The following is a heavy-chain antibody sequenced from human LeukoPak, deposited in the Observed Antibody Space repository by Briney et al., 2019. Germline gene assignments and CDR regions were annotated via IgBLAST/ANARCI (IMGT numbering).Heavy chain of an antibody. D-gene: IGHD2-21*02. CDR3: ARDCGGDCYSGAFDI. CDR1: GGSISSSSYY. CDR2: IYYSGST. V-gene: IGHV4-30-4*08. Sequence: SETLSLTCTVSGGSISSSSYYWGWIRQPPGKGLEWIGYIYYSGSTYYNPSLKSRVTISLDTSKNQFSLKLSSVTAADTAVYYCARDCGGDCYSGAFDIWGQGTMVTVSS. J-gene: IGHJ3*02.